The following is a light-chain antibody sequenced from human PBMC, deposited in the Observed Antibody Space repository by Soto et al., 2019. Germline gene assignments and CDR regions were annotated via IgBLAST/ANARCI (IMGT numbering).Light chain of an antibody. CDR1: QSVLYSSNNKNY. Sequence: DIVMTQSPDSLAVSLGEWATINCKSSQSVLYSSNNKNYLAWYQQRPGQPPKLLIYWASTRESGVPDRFSGAGSGTDSTLTITSLQAEDVAVYYCQQYESTPPTFGQGTKLEIK. J-gene: IGKJ2*01. CDR3: QQYESTPPT. CDR2: WAS. V-gene: IGKV4-1*01.